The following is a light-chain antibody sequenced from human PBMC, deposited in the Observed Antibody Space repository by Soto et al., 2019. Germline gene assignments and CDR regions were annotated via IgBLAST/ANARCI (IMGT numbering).Light chain of an antibody. J-gene: IGKJ3*01. CDR2: RES. CDR3: QHYNTYSGT. CDR1: QSINTW. Sequence: DIQMTQSPSTLSASVGGRVTITCRASQSINTWLAWYQQKPGKAPKLLIYRESTLESGVPSRFSGSGSGTEFTLTISSLQPDDFSTYYCQHYNTYSGTFGPGTKVDI. V-gene: IGKV1-5*03.